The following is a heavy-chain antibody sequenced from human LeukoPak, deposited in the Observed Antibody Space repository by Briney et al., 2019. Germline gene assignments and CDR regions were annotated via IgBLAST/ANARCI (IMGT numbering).Heavy chain of an antibody. J-gene: IGHJ6*03. V-gene: IGHV4-4*09. CDR1: GGSISSYY. D-gene: IGHD2-8*01. CDR3: ASSPPYDYYMDV. CDR2: IYTSGST. Sequence: SETLSLTCTVSGGSISSYYWSWIRRPPGKGLEWIGYIYTSGSTNYNPSLKSRVTISVDTSKNQFSLKLSSVTAADTAVYYCASSPPYDYYMDVWGKGTTVTVSS.